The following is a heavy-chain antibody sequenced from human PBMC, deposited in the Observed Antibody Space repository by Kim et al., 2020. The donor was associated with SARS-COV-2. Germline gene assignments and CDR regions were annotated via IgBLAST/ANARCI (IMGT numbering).Heavy chain of an antibody. CDR1: GFTFSSFQ. D-gene: IGHD3-10*01. CDR3: ARGGEDDPRGRFYGMDV. J-gene: IGHJ6*01. CDR2: INGGCHMR. Sequence: GSLRLSCAASGFTFSSFQMNWVRQAPGKGLEWLAHINGGCHMRYYSESVRGRFTISRDNAKNSLSLEMYSLRPEDTALYYCARGGEDDPRGRFYGMDVWGQGTTVTISS. V-gene: IGHV3-48*03.